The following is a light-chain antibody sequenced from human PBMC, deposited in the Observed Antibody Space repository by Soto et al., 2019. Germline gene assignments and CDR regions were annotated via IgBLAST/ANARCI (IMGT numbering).Light chain of an antibody. CDR2: AAS. CDR1: QVISTS. CDR3: QQLFDSPIT. J-gene: IGKJ5*01. V-gene: IGKV1-9*01. Sequence: DIQPTQSPSFLSPSIGESVTITCRASQVISTSLAWYQVKPGKAPKLLICAASTLESGVPSRFSATVSGTEFSLTITSLQPEDFATYYCQQLFDSPITFGQGTRLEIK.